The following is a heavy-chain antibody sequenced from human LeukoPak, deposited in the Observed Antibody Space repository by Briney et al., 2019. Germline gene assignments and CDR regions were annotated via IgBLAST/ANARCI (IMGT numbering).Heavy chain of an antibody. V-gene: IGHV3-48*01. CDR2: ISSSSSTI. Sequence: GGSLRLSCAASGFTFSSYSMNWVRQAPGKGLEWVSYISSSSSTIYYADSVKGRFTISRDNAKNSLYLQMNSLRAEDTAVCYCARALRFGEYYYYMDVWGKGTTVTVSS. CDR3: ARALRFGEYYYYMDV. J-gene: IGHJ6*03. D-gene: IGHD3-10*01. CDR1: GFTFSSYS.